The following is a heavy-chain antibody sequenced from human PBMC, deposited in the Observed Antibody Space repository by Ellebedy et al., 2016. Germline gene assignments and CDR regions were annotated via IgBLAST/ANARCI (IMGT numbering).Heavy chain of an antibody. V-gene: IGHV3-23*01. CDR1: GFTFSTYA. CDR3: AKDFEGAYYYDEGFDP. D-gene: IGHD3-22*01. CDR2: ITSSGVTT. J-gene: IGHJ5*02. Sequence: GESLKISCAASGFTFSTYAMTWVRQAPGKGLEWVSSITSSGVTTYYADSVKGRFTISRDDSKNKLYLQMNSLRTDDTAVYYCAKDFEGAYYYDEGFDPWGQGTLVTVSS.